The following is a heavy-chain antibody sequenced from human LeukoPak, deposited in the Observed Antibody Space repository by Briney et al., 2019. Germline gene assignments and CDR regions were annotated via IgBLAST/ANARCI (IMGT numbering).Heavy chain of an antibody. D-gene: IGHD2-21*02. J-gene: IGHJ3*02. CDR1: GLTFSNAW. Sequence: GGSLRLSCAASGLTFSNAWMSWVRQAPGKGLEWVGHIKNKTDGGTTDYAARVKGRFTISRDDSKNTLYLQMNSLKTEDTAVYYCTTDRAAYCGGDCYSLAFDIWGQGTMVTVSS. CDR3: TTDRAAYCGGDCYSLAFDI. CDR2: IKNKTDGGTT. V-gene: IGHV3-15*01.